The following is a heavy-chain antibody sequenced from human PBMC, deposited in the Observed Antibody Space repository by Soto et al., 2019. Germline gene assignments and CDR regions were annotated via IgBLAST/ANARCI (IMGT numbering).Heavy chain of an antibody. D-gene: IGHD1-1*01. Sequence: ASVKVSCKASGYTFTTYGITWVRQAPGQGLEWMGWISAYNGNTNYAQKLQGRVTMTTDTSTGTAYMELWSLRSDDTAVYYCARADPTTGTTVYFDYWGQGTLVTVSS. V-gene: IGHV1-18*01. CDR2: ISAYNGNT. CDR1: GYTFTTYG. J-gene: IGHJ4*02. CDR3: ARADPTTGTTVYFDY.